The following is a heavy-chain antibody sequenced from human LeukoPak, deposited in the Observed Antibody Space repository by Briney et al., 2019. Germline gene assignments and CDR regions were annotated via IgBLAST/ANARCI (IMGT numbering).Heavy chain of an antibody. CDR1: GFTFSNSA. CDR3: AKDRRYYGSGSYYNPIFDY. D-gene: IGHD3-10*01. CDR2: ISGSGGST. Sequence: GGSLRLSCAASGFTFSNSAMNWVRQAPGKGLEWVSAISGSGGSTYYADSVKGRFTISRDNSKNTLYLQMNSLRAEDTAVYYCAKDRRYYGSGSYYNPIFDYWGQGTLVTVSS. V-gene: IGHV3-23*01. J-gene: IGHJ4*02.